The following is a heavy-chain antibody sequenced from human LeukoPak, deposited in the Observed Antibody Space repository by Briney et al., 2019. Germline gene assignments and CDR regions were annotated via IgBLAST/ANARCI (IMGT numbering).Heavy chain of an antibody. Sequence: KPSETLSLTCTDSGDSISSYYWSWIRQPPGKGLDWIGYIYYSGSTYNPSLKSRVTISVDTSKNQFSLKLSSVTAADTAVYYCAKITPGDYARERFNWFDPWGQGALVTVSS. J-gene: IGHJ5*02. CDR2: IYYSGST. V-gene: IGHV4-59*01. CDR1: GDSISSYY. D-gene: IGHD4-17*01. CDR3: AKITPGDYARERFNWFDP.